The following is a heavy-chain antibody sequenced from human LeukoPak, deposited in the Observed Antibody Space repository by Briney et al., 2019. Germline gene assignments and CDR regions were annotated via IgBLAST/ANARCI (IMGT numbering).Heavy chain of an antibody. CDR1: GFTFSSYA. J-gene: IGHJ5*02. V-gene: IGHV3-30*04. Sequence: GGSLRLSCAASGFTFSSYAMHWVRQAPGKGLEWVAVISYDGSNKYYADSVKGRFTISRDNSKNTLYLQMNSLRAEDTAVYYCARDNSVRDEAWWFNPWGQGTLVTVSS. CDR3: ARDNSVRDEAWWFNP. D-gene: IGHD5-24*01. CDR2: ISYDGSNK.